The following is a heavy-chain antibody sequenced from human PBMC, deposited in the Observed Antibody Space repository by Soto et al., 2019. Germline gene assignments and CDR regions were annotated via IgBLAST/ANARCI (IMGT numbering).Heavy chain of an antibody. Sequence: QVQLVQSGAEVKKPGSSVKVSCKASGGTFSSYTISWVRQAPGQGLEWMGRIIPILGIANYAQKFQGRVPITAAKSTSTAYMELSSLRSEDKAVYYCASGDVVVPAASLLYYYYYYMDVWGKGTTVTVSS. CDR1: GGTFSSYT. J-gene: IGHJ6*03. CDR2: IIPILGIA. CDR3: ASGDVVVPAASLLYYYYYYMDV. V-gene: IGHV1-69*02. D-gene: IGHD2-2*01.